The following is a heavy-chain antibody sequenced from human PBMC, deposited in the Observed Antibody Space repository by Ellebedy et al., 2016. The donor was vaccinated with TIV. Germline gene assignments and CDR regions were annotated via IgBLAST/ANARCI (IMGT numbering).Heavy chain of an antibody. CDR1: GFIFSDYC. CDR3: ARDARFIDQQHNWFDP. Sequence: GESLKISCAASGFIFSDYCMSWIRQAPGKGLEWVSYISNSGHTIYYADSVKGRFTISRDNAENSLYLQMNSLRPEDTAVYYCARDARFIDQQHNWFDPWGQGTLVTVSS. CDR2: ISNSGHTI. V-gene: IGHV3-11*01. D-gene: IGHD6-13*01. J-gene: IGHJ5*02.